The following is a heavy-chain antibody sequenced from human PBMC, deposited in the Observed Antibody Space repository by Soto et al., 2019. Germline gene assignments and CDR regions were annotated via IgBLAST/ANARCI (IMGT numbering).Heavy chain of an antibody. CDR3: ARGMTPPGAPAWYYFDS. CDR2: FSLSGTT. J-gene: IGHJ4*02. D-gene: IGHD2-8*02. CDR1: GASITGSFF. V-gene: IGHV4-4*07. Sequence: PSETLSLTCTVSGASITGSFFWSWIRQPAGKGLEWIGRFSLSGTTNYNPSLRSRVTMSADVSENQFSLRLTSVTAADTALYYCARGMTPPGAPAWYYFDSWGQGTLVTAPQ.